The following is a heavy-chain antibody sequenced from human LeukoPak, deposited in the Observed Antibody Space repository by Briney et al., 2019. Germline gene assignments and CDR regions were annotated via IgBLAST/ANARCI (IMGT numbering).Heavy chain of an antibody. CDR1: RFTFSVYA. Sequence: GGSLRLSCAASRFTFSVYAMSWVRQAPGKGLEWVSAISGSGGTTYYADSVQGRFTMSRDNSKNTLYLQMNSLGAEDTAVYYCAKGDYGDYGWFDPWGQGTLVTVSS. CDR2: ISGSGGTT. CDR3: AKGDYGDYGWFDP. V-gene: IGHV3-23*01. J-gene: IGHJ5*02. D-gene: IGHD4-17*01.